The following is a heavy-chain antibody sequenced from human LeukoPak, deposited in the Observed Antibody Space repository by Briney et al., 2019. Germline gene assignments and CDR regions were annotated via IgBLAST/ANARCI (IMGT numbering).Heavy chain of an antibody. V-gene: IGHV3-33*01. D-gene: IGHD1-26*01. J-gene: IGHJ4*02. CDR2: IWYDGSNK. Sequence: PGRSLRLSCVVSGFTFSAYGMHWVRQAPGKGLEWVAVIWYDGSNKYYADSVKGRFTISRDNSKNTPYLQMNSLRAEDTAVYFCARDGCGVNSQYNYFDFRGQGTLVTVSS. CDR1: GFTFSAYG. CDR3: ARDGCGVNSQYNYFDF.